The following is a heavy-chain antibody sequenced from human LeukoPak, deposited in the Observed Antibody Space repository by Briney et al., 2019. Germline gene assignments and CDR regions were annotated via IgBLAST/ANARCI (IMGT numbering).Heavy chain of an antibody. Sequence: PGGSLRLSCAASGFTFSSYGMHWVRQAPGKGLVWVAVIWYDGSNKYYADSVKGRFTISRDNSKNTLYLQMNSLRAEDTAVYYCARLWGLEGAFDIWGQGTMATVSS. J-gene: IGHJ3*02. CDR3: ARLWGLEGAFDI. V-gene: IGHV3-33*01. CDR1: GFTFSSYG. CDR2: IWYDGSNK. D-gene: IGHD3-16*01.